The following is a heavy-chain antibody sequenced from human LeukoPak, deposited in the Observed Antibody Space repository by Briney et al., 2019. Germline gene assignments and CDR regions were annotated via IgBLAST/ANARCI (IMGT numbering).Heavy chain of an antibody. CDR3: ARTIPAAGYGMDV. CDR2: ISFDGSNK. J-gene: IGHJ6*02. CDR1: GFTFSSYD. D-gene: IGHD6-13*01. V-gene: IGHV3-30*03. Sequence: GGSLRLSCAASGFTFSSYDMHWVRQAPGKGLEWVAVISFDGSNKYYADSVKGRFTISRENAKNSLYLQMNSLRAGDTAVYYCARTIPAAGYGMDVWGQGTTVTVSS.